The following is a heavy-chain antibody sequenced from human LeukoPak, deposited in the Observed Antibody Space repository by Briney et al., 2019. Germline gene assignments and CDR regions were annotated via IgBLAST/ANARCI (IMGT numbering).Heavy chain of an antibody. V-gene: IGHV3-30*04. J-gene: IGHJ4*02. D-gene: IGHD4-23*01. CDR3: ARDHDYGGIVIGY. Sequence: GRSLRLSCAASGFTFSSYAMHWVRQAPGKGLEWVAVISYDGSNKYYADSVKGRFTISRDNSKNTLHLQMNSLRAEDTAVYYCARDHDYGGIVIGYWGQGTLVTVSS. CDR2: ISYDGSNK. CDR1: GFTFSSYA.